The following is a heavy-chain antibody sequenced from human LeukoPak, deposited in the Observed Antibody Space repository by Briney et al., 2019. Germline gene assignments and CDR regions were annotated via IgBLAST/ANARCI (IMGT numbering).Heavy chain of an antibody. CDR2: TSSDGTVK. V-gene: IGHV3-30-3*01. D-gene: IGHD2-2*01. CDR3: ARDPVPAAARHFDY. CDR1: GFTFSTYA. J-gene: IGHJ4*01. Sequence: PGRSLRLSCAASGFTFSTYAMHWVRQAPGKGLEWVAVTSSDGTVKHYPDSVKGRFTISRDNSKNTLYLQVNSLRPEDTGVYYCARDPVPAAARHFDYWGQGTLVTVSS.